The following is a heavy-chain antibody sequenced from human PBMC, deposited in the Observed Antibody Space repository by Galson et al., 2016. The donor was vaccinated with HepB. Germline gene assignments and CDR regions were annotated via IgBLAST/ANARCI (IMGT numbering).Heavy chain of an antibody. D-gene: IGHD1-1*01. Sequence: SETLSLTCTVSDASISSHSWHWIRQAPGKGLEWIGYIYDGGYTTYNPSLKSRVSMSVDTSKNQVFLNVKSVTAPDTATYYCARAKWNENWFDPWGQGTVVIVSS. J-gene: IGHJ5*02. CDR2: IYDGGYT. CDR1: DASISSHS. CDR3: ARAKWNENWFDP. V-gene: IGHV4-59*11.